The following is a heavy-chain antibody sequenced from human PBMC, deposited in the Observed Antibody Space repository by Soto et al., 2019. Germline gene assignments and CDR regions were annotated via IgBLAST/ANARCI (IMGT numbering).Heavy chain of an antibody. V-gene: IGHV1-69*01. CDR1: GGTFSSYA. Sequence: QVQLVQSGAEVQKPGSSVKVSCKASGGTFSSYAISWVRQAPGQGLEWMGGIIPISGTANYAQKFQGRVTITADESTSTAYMELSSLRSEDTAVYYCARSQGSSTSLEIYYYYYYGMDVWGQWTTVTVSS. D-gene: IGHD2-2*01. CDR2: IIPISGTA. J-gene: IGHJ6*02. CDR3: ARSQGSSTSLEIYYYYYYGMDV.